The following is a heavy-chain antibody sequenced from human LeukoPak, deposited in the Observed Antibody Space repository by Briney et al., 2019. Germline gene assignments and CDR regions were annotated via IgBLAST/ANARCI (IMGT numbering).Heavy chain of an antibody. CDR3: ARQHSSSGGRWFDP. Sequence: GESLKISGQGSGYSFTSYWIGWVRQMPGKGLEWMGIIYPGDSDTRYGPSFQGQVTISADKSISTAYLQWSSLKASDTAMYYCARQHSSSGGRWFDPWGQGILVTVSS. J-gene: IGHJ5*02. D-gene: IGHD6-13*01. CDR1: GYSFTSYW. CDR2: IYPGDSDT. V-gene: IGHV5-51*01.